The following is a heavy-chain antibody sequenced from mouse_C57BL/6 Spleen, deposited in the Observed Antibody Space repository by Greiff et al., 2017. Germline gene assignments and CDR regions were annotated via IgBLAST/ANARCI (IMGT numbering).Heavy chain of an antibody. CDR2: IYPGSGST. Sequence: QVQLQQPGAELVKPGASVKMSCKASGYTFTSYWITWVKQRPGQGLEWIGDIYPGSGSTNYNEKFKSKATLTVDTSSSTAYMPLSRLTSEDSAVYYWARNGLDYGYGGGAWVADWGQGTLVTVSA. D-gene: IGHD2-2*01. CDR1: GYTFTSYW. J-gene: IGHJ3*01. V-gene: IGHV1-55*01. CDR3: ARNGLDYGYGGGAWVAD.